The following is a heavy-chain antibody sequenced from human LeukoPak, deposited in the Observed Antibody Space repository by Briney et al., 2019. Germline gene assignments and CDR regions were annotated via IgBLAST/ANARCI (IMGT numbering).Heavy chain of an antibody. CDR1: GDSISSSNYY. V-gene: IGHV4-39*07. CDR3: ASLTTADAFDI. D-gene: IGHD3-22*01. Sequence: PSETLSLTCTVSGDSISSSNYYWGWIRQPPGKGLEWIGSIYYSGITYYSPSLKSRVTISVDTSKNQFSLKVSSVTAADTAVYYCASLTTADAFDIWGQGTMVTVSS. CDR2: IYYSGIT. J-gene: IGHJ3*02.